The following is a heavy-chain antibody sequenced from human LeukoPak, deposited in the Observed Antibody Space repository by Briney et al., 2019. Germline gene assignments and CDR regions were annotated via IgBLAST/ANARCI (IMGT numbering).Heavy chain of an antibody. CDR2: INPNSGGT. D-gene: IGHD3-22*01. Sequence: ASVKVSCKASGYTFTGYYMHWVRQAPGQGLEWMGWINPNSGGTNYAQKFQGRVTMTRDTSISTAYMELSRLRSDDTAVYYCARARRITMIVVAHNWFDPWGQGTLVTVSS. CDR3: ARARRITMIVVAHNWFDP. V-gene: IGHV1-2*02. J-gene: IGHJ5*02. CDR1: GYTFTGYY.